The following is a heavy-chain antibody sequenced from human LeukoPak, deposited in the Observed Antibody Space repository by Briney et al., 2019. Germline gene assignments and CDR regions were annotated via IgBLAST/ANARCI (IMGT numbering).Heavy chain of an antibody. CDR2: ISGSGGST. V-gene: IGHV3-23*01. J-gene: IGHJ4*02. CDR1: GFTFDDYT. D-gene: IGHD3-3*01. CDR3: AKGGPFGVLTPYYFDY. Sequence: GGSLRLSCAASGFTFDDYTMHWVRQAPGKGLEWVSTISGSGGSTYYADSVKGRFTISRDNSKNTLYLQMNSLRAEDTAVYYCAKGGPFGVLTPYYFDYWGQGTLVTVSS.